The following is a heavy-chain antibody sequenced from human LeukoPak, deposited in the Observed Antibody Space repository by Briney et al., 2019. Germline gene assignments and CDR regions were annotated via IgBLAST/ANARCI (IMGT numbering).Heavy chain of an antibody. J-gene: IGHJ4*02. D-gene: IGHD4-17*01. CDR1: GGPINNYF. V-gene: IGHV4-4*07. CDR3: AREQTTGFDQ. CDR2: IYYSGST. Sequence: TPSETLSLTCTVSGGPINNYFWSWIRQPAGKGLEWMGRIYYSGSTSYNPSLKNRLTISLDKTKNQVSLKLTSVTAADTAMYVCAREQTTGFDQWGQGTLVTVSS.